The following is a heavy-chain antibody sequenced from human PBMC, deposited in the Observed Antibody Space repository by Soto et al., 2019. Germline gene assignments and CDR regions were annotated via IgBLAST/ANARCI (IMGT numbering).Heavy chain of an antibody. CDR2: ISWNGGNI. J-gene: IGHJ4*02. Sequence: EVQLEESGGALVQPGRSLRLSCAASGFTFDDYAMYWVRQVLGKGLEWVARISWNGGNIGYADSVKGRFTTSRDNAENSLSLQMNSLRHEDTDLYYCLRSKGGFSYGTPFDYWGQGTLVTVSS. CDR3: LRSKGGFSYGTPFDY. D-gene: IGHD5-12*01. V-gene: IGHV3-9*01. CDR1: GFTFDDYA.